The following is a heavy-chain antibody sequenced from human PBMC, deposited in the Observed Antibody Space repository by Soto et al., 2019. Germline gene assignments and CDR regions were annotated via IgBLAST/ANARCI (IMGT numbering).Heavy chain of an antibody. V-gene: IGHV4-28*01. CDR2: MSYTGTT. D-gene: IGHD6-19*01. CDR1: SYSISSGNW. CDR3: TRNAYGWWNSY. J-gene: IGHJ4*02. Sequence: SLTCVVSSYSISSGNWWGWIRQPPGTGLEWLAYMSYTGTTYHNPSLKSRLTMSIDKSNNQFSLNLTSVTDADTAVYCCTRNAYGWWNSYWGQGIVVTVSS.